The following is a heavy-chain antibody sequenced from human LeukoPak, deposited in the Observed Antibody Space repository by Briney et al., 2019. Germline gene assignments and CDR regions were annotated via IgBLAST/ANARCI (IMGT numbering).Heavy chain of an antibody. Sequence: GGSLRLSCAASGFSFSSYAMSWVRQAPGKGLEWVSGISGSGGNTYYADSVKGRFTISRDNSKNTLYLQMNSLRAEDTAVYYCAKDGTPTYYYDSSGYAWYYWGQGTLVTVSS. J-gene: IGHJ4*02. CDR3: AKDGTPTYYYDSSGYAWYY. V-gene: IGHV3-23*01. D-gene: IGHD3-22*01. CDR2: ISGSGGNT. CDR1: GFSFSSYA.